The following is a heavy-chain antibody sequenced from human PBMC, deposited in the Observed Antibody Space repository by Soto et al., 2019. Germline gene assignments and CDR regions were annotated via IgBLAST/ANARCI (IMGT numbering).Heavy chain of an antibody. V-gene: IGHV3-53*01. D-gene: IGHD5-18*01. J-gene: IGHJ6*02. CDR1: GFSVTNSY. Sequence: VGSLRLSCTVSGFSVTNSYINWVRQAPGKGLEWVSILYSSGTTYYADSVRGRFTVSRDDSKNTLFLHMNSLRADDTAVYYCARDWSKFSYNYPYYYAMDAWGQGTTVTVSS. CDR3: ARDWSKFSYNYPYYYAMDA. CDR2: LYSSGTT.